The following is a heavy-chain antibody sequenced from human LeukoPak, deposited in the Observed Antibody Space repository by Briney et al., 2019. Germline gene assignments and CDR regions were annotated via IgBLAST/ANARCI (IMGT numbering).Heavy chain of an antibody. D-gene: IGHD3-10*01. CDR2: FDPEDGET. CDR1: GYTLTELS. J-gene: IGHJ4*02. CDR3: ATVPYYYGSGSSQFDY. Sequence: ASVKVSCKVSGYTLTELSMHWVRQAPGKGLEWMGGFDPEDGETIYAQKFQGRVTMTEDTSTDTAYMELSRPRSEDTAVYYCATVPYYYGSGSSQFDYWGQGTLVTVSS. V-gene: IGHV1-24*01.